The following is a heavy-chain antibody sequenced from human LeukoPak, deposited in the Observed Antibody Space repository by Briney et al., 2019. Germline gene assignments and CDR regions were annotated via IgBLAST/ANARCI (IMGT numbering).Heavy chain of an antibody. CDR2: IYYSGST. V-gene: IGHV4-59*08. J-gene: IGHJ5*02. Sequence: SETLSLTCTVSGGSISSYYWSWVRQPPGKGLEWIGYIYYSGSTNYNPSLKSRVTISVDTSKNQFSLKLSSVTAADTAVYYCARGLGSSGYYSTFDPWGQGTLVTVSS. CDR3: ARGLGSSGYYSTFDP. D-gene: IGHD3-22*01. CDR1: GGSISSYY.